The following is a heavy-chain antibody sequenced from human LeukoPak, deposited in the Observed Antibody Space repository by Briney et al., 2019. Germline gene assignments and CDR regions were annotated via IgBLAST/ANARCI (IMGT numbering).Heavy chain of an antibody. J-gene: IGHJ4*02. V-gene: IGHV3-30*02. CDR2: IRYDGSSK. CDR1: GFTFSNYV. CDR3: ARYSGNYGLDY. D-gene: IGHD4-17*01. Sequence: QPGGSLRLSCAASGFTFSNYVIHWVRQAPGKGLEWVSRIRYDGSSKYYADSVRGRFTISRDNYKNTLYLQMNSLRAEDTAVYYCARYSGNYGLDYWGQGTLVTVSS.